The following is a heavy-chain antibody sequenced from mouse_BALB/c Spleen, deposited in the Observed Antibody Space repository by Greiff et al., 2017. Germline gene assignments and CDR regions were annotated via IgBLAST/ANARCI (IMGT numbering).Heavy chain of an antibody. CDR2: ILPGSGST. CDR1: GYTFSSYW. V-gene: IGHV1-9*01. Sequence: VQLQQSGAELMKPGASVKISCKATGYTFSSYWIEWVKQRPGHGLEWIGEILPGSGSTNYNEKFKGKATFTADTSSNTAYMQLSSLTSEDSAVYYCAKANWDYAMDYWGQGTSVTVSS. CDR3: AKANWDYAMDY. J-gene: IGHJ4*01. D-gene: IGHD4-1*01.